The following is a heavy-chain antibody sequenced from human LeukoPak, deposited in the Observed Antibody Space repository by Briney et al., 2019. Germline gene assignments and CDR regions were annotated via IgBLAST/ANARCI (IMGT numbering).Heavy chain of an antibody. V-gene: IGHV4-59*01. J-gene: IGHJ4*02. Sequence: SETLSLTCTVSGGSISSYYWSWLRQPPGKGLEWIGYIYYSGSTNYNPPLKSRVTISVDTSKNQFSLKLRSVTAADTAVYYWARVRGDYYFDYWGQGTLVTVSS. CDR1: GGSISSYY. CDR3: ARVRGDYYFDY. D-gene: IGHD2-21*02. CDR2: IYYSGST.